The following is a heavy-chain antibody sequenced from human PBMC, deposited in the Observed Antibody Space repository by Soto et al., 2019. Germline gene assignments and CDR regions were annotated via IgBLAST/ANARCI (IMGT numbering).Heavy chain of an antibody. D-gene: IGHD3-22*01. Sequence: EVQLVESGGGLAQPGGSLRLSCAASGLALSNFWMHWVRQAPGKGLVWVSRISSDGTVTNYADSVKGRFTISRDNAKNTLYLQMTSLKAEDTAVYYCLVVITPWSFDHWGQGALVTVSS. CDR3: LVVITPWSFDH. V-gene: IGHV3-74*01. CDR2: ISSDGTVT. CDR1: GLALSNFW. J-gene: IGHJ4*02.